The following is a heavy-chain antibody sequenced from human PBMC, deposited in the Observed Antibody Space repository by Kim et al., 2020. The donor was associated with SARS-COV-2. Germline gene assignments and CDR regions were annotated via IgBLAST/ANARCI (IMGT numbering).Heavy chain of an antibody. V-gene: IGHV4-34*01. D-gene: IGHD3-22*01. J-gene: IGHJ4*02. CDR3: ARGTYYYDSSGRRYFDY. Sequence: HKSRVTISVDTSKNQFSLKLSSVTAADTAVYYCARGTYYYDSSGRRYFDYWGQGTLVTVSS.